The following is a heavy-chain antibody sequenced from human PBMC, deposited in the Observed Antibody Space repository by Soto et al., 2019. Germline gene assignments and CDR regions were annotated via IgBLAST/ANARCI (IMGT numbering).Heavy chain of an antibody. Sequence: EVQLVESGGGLVQPGGSLRLSCAASGFTFSNYWMHWVRQAPGKGLVWVSRINSDGTTTSYADSVRSRFTISRDNARDTVYLQMNSLGAEDTAVYYCARVAVGAYYFHYWGQGTLVTVSS. CDR3: ARVAVGAYYFHY. CDR1: GFTFSNYW. D-gene: IGHD1-26*01. CDR2: INSDGTTT. V-gene: IGHV3-74*01. J-gene: IGHJ4*02.